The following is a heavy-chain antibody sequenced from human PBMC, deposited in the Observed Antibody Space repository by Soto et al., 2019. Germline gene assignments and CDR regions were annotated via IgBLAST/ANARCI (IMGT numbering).Heavy chain of an antibody. D-gene: IGHD3-3*01. V-gene: IGHV3-7*03. CDR2: INHDGRET. J-gene: IGHJ4*02. CDR1: GLTFSNHW. Sequence: PGGSLRLSCEASGLTFSNHWMTWLRQAPGKGLEWVANINHDGRETSYVDSVKGRFTISRDNAKNALLLQMNKLRAEDTAVYFCASRPSADKYYGVFDYWGQGALVTVSS. CDR3: ASRPSADKYYGVFDY.